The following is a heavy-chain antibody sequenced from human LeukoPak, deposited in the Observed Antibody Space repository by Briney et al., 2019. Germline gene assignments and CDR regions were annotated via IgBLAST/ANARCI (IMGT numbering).Heavy chain of an antibody. CDR3: ARVVGATREYFDY. CDR1: SYSINSNYY. V-gene: IGHV4-38-2*01. D-gene: IGHD1-26*01. J-gene: IGHJ4*02. Sequence: PSETLSLACSVSSYSINSNYYWGWIRQSPGKGLEWIGEIYHSGSTNYNPSLKSRVTISVDKSKNQFSLKLSSVTAADTAVYYCARVVGATREYFDYWGQGTLVTVSS. CDR2: IYHSGST.